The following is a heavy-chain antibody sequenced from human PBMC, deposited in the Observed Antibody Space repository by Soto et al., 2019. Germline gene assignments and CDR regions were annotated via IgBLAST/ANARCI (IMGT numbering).Heavy chain of an antibody. J-gene: IGHJ5*02. D-gene: IGHD4-17*01. V-gene: IGHV2-5*02. CDR2: IYWDDDK. CDR3: AHRTCYGALFAA. CDR1: GFSLSTSGVS. Sequence: QITLKESGPTLVKPTQTLTLTCTFSGFSLSTSGVSVGWVRQPPGRALEWLALIYWDDDKHYSPSLKSRLTITQDPSKDHVVRTMTHIDPVDTATYYGAHRTCYGALFAAWGQGTLVTVSS.